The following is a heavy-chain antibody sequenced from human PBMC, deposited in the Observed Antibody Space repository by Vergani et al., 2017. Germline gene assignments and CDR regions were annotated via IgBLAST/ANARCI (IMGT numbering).Heavy chain of an antibody. V-gene: IGHV1-18*01. Sequence: QVQLVQSGAEVKKPGASVKVSCKASGYTFTSYGISWVRQAPGQGLEWMGWISAYNGNTNYAQKLQGRVTMTTDKSTSTAYMELRSLRSDDTAVYYCARGRSYYYDSSGYYMGGDGDAFDIWGQGTMVTVSS. CDR1: GYTFTSYG. D-gene: IGHD3-22*01. CDR2: ISAYNGNT. J-gene: IGHJ3*02. CDR3: ARGRSYYYDSSGYYMGGDGDAFDI.